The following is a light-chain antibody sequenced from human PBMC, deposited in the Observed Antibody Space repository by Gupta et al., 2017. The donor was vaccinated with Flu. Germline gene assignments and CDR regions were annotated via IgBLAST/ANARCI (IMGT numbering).Light chain of an antibody. Sequence: PSTLSASVGDRVSITCRASQSIRNWMAWYQQKPGKAPSLLIYMASTLESGVPERFSGSGSGTEFTLTISSLQPDDFATYYCQREDTSSETFGQGTRLEI. CDR3: QREDTSSET. J-gene: IGKJ2*01. CDR2: MAS. V-gene: IGKV1-5*03. CDR1: QSIRNW.